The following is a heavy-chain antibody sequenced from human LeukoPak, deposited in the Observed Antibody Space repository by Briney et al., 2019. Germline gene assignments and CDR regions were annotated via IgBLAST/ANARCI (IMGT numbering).Heavy chain of an antibody. V-gene: IGHV4-34*01. CDR1: GGSLSGYY. J-gene: IGHJ4*02. D-gene: IGHD3-10*01. Sequence: KSSETLSLTCAVYGGSLSGYYWSWIRQPPGKGLEWIGEINHSGSTNYNPSLKSRVTISGDTSKNQFSLKLSSVTAADTAVYYCARVTPYYYGSGSYSFPLDYWGQGTLVTVSS. CDR2: INHSGST. CDR3: ARVTPYYYGSGSYSFPLDY.